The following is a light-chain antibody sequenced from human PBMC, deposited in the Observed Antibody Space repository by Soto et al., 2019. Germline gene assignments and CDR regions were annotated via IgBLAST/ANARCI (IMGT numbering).Light chain of an antibody. V-gene: IGKV3-15*01. J-gene: IGKJ1*01. Sequence: EIVMTQSPATLSVSPGERVTVSCRASQNVNSNLAWYQQKPGQAPRPLIFGASTRATGIPARFSGSWSGTEFTLTISSLQSEDFAVYYCQQYNNFWTFGQGTKVEIK. CDR3: QQYNNFWT. CDR1: QNVNSN. CDR2: GAS.